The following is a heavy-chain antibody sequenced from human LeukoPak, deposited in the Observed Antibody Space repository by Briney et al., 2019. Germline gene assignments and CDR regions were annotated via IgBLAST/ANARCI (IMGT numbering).Heavy chain of an antibody. Sequence: GASVKVSCKASGYTFTSYDINWVRQATGQGLEWMGWMNPNSGNTDYAQKFQGRVTMTRNTSMITAYMELSSLRSEDTAVYYCARGNGGHLGPGGYWGQGTLVPVPP. CDR3: ARGNGGHLGPGGY. D-gene: IGHD7-27*01. CDR2: MNPNSGNT. J-gene: IGHJ4*02. CDR1: GYTFTSYD. V-gene: IGHV1-8*01.